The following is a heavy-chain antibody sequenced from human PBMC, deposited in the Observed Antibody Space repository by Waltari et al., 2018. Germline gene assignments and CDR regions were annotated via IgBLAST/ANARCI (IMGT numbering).Heavy chain of an antibody. CDR3: ATPGIAAAGAIDY. CDR2: INPSGGST. V-gene: IGHV1-46*01. D-gene: IGHD6-13*01. Sequence: QVQLVQSGAEVKKPGASVKVSCKASGYTFTSYYMHWVRQAPGKGLEWMGIINPSGGSTSYAQKFQGRVTMTRDTSTSTVYMELSSLRSEDTAVYYCATPGIAAAGAIDYWGQGTLVTVSS. CDR1: GYTFTSYY. J-gene: IGHJ4*02.